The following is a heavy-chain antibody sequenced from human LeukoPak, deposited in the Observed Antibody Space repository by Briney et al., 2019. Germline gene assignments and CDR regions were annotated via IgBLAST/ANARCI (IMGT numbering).Heavy chain of an antibody. CDR2: IYYSGST. Sequence: SETLSLTCTVSGGSISSGGYYWSWIRQHPGKGLEWIGYIYYSGSTNYNPSLKSRVTISVDTSKNQFSLKLSSVTAADTAVYYCARVKWLSGVGRWLQKYYFDYWGQGTLVTVSS. D-gene: IGHD5-24*01. CDR3: ARVKWLSGVGRWLQKYYFDY. V-gene: IGHV4-31*03. J-gene: IGHJ4*02. CDR1: GGSISSGGYY.